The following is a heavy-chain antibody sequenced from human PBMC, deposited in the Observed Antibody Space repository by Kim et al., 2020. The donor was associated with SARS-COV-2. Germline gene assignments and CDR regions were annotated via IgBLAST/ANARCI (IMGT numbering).Heavy chain of an antibody. CDR1: GGSISSGGYS. V-gene: IGHV4-30-2*01. J-gene: IGHJ4*02. Sequence: SETLSLTCAVSGGSISSGGYSWSWIRQPPGKGLEWIGYIYHSGSTYYNPSLKSRVTISVDRSKNQFSLKLSSVTAADTAVYYCARAGGGTYYDFWSGYKRNIGLFDYWGQGTLVTVSS. CDR2: IYHSGST. CDR3: ARAGGGTYYDFWSGYKRNIGLFDY. D-gene: IGHD3-3*01.